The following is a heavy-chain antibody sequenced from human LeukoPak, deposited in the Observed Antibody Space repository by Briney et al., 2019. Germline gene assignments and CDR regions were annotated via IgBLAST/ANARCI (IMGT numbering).Heavy chain of an antibody. CDR2: ISSTSGTI. Sequence: WLSYISSTSGTIFYADSVTGRFTISRDNAKNSLYLQMNSLRVEDTAVYYCAKDYSPDAFDIWGQGTMVTVSS. D-gene: IGHD4/OR15-4a*01. CDR3: AKDYSPDAFDI. J-gene: IGHJ3*02. V-gene: IGHV3-48*01.